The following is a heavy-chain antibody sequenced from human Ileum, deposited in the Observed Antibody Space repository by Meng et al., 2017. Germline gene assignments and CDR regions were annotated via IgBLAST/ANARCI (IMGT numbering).Heavy chain of an antibody. D-gene: IGHD1-14*01. J-gene: IGHJ4*02. Sequence: EVQLLESGGGLVHLGGSLRLSCAASGVTVNINYMTWVRQAPGKGLEWVSVIDSDANTYYADSVKGRFTISRHHSENTLYLQMNSLRPEDTAVYYCASRPGAEAGPFDYWGQGTLVTVSS. CDR3: ASRPGAEAGPFDY. CDR1: GVTVNINY. CDR2: IDSDANT. V-gene: IGHV3-53*04.